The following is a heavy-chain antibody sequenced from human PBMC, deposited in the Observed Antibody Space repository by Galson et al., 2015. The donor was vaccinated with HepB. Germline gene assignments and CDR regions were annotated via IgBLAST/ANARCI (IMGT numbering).Heavy chain of an antibody. D-gene: IGHD3-3*01. Sequence: VSGGSISGYYWSWIRQPAGKGLEWIGRIHTSGSTNYNPSLKSRVTMSVDTSKNQFSLRLSSVTAADTAVYYCAREGDFWSGYPYYYYYYMDVWDKGTTVTVSS. CDR1: GGSISGYY. CDR3: AREGDFWSGYPYYYYYYMDV. V-gene: IGHV4-4*07. CDR2: IHTSGST. J-gene: IGHJ6*03.